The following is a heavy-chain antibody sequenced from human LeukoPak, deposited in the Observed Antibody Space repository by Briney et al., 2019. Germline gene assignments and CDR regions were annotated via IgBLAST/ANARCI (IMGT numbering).Heavy chain of an antibody. CDR3: ARALIEAIAAANNWFDP. V-gene: IGHV1-69*04. Sequence: SVKVSCKASGGTFSSYAIGWVRQAPGQGLEWMGRIIPILGIANYAQKFQGRVTITADKSTSTAYMELSSLRSEDTAVYYCARALIEAIAAANNWFDPWGQGTLVTVSS. J-gene: IGHJ5*02. D-gene: IGHD6-13*01. CDR2: IIPILGIA. CDR1: GGTFSSYA.